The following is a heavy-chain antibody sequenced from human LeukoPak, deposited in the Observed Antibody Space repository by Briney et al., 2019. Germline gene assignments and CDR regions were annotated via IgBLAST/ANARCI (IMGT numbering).Heavy chain of an antibody. V-gene: IGHV3-23*01. Sequence: GGSLRLSCAASGFTFSSYAMSWVRQAPGKGLEWVSAISGSGGSTYYADSVKGRFTISRDNSKNTLYLQMYSLRAEDTAVYYCAKDQRAYGDYVPFDYWGQGTLVTVSS. CDR3: AKDQRAYGDYVPFDY. CDR1: GFTFSSYA. CDR2: ISGSGGST. D-gene: IGHD4-17*01. J-gene: IGHJ4*02.